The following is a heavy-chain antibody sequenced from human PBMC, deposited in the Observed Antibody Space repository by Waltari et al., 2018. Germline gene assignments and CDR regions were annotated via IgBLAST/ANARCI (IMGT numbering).Heavy chain of an antibody. Sequence: QITLKESGPALVKPTQTLTLTCSVSGFSIITNTVDVGWIRQSPGKALEWLALIYWDDDTRFSPSLKSRLTITRDTSKNQVVLTMTNMDPLDTGTNFCAHRRWDSSGWSGVWFDPWGQGTLVTVSS. D-gene: IGHD6-19*01. CDR2: IYWDDDT. V-gene: IGHV2-5*02. CDR1: GFSIITNTVD. J-gene: IGHJ5*02. CDR3: AHRRWDSSGWSGVWFDP.